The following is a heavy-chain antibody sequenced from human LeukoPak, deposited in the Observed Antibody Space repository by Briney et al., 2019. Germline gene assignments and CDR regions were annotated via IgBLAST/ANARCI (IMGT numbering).Heavy chain of an antibody. CDR3: ARGNMAGDY. J-gene: IGHJ4*02. CDR2: INSDGSTT. D-gene: IGHD6-19*01. Sequence: GGSLRLSCAASGFTFSSYWMNWVRQAPGKGLVWVSRINSDGSTTTYADSVKGRFSISRDNAGKTLYLQMNSLRAEDTAVYYCARGNMAGDYWGQGTLVTVSS. V-gene: IGHV3-74*01. CDR1: GFTFSSYW.